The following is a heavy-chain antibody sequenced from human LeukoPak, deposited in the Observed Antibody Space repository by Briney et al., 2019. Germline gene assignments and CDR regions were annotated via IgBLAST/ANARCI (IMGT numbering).Heavy chain of an antibody. Sequence: PSETLSLTCTVSGASISHYYWSWIRQSPGKGLEWIGHIYYSGSISYNPSLKSRATISGDTSKNQLSLKVTSLTAADTALYYCARHSGSFYWYFDIWGRGTLVTVSS. J-gene: IGHJ2*01. V-gene: IGHV4-59*01. D-gene: IGHD1-26*01. CDR2: IYYSGSI. CDR3: ARHSGSFYWYFDI. CDR1: GASISHYY.